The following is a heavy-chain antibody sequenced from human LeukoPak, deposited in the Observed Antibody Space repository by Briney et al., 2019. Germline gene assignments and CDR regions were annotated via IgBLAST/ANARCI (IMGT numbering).Heavy chain of an antibody. Sequence: KTSETLSLTCTVSGGSISSGDYYWSWIRQPPGKGLEWIGYIYYSGSTNYNPSLKSRVTISVDTSKNQFSLKLSSVTAADTAVYYCARDQDIGRVWAFDIWGQGTMVTVSS. D-gene: IGHD5-12*01. CDR2: IYYSGST. CDR1: GGSISSGDYY. V-gene: IGHV4-61*08. CDR3: ARDQDIGRVWAFDI. J-gene: IGHJ3*02.